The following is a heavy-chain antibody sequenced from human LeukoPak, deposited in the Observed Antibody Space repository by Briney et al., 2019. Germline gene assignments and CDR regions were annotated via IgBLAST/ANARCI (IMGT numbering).Heavy chain of an antibody. V-gene: IGHV1-2*02. CDR1: GYAFTDYY. Sequence: GASVKVSCKTSGYAFTDYYIHWVRQAPGQGLEWLGWINTKDGGTNYAQRFQGRVTVTRDTSITSAYLELTRLQSDDTAVYYCARSEAAAGPTLFDYWGQGTLVTVSS. CDR3: ARSEAAAGPTLFDY. J-gene: IGHJ4*02. D-gene: IGHD6-13*01. CDR2: INTKDGGT.